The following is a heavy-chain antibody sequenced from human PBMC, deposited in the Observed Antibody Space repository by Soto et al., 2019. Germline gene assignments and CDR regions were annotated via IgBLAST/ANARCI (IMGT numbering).Heavy chain of an antibody. CDR3: AKDPFLPNLDIVVVVAAPSLDY. J-gene: IGHJ4*02. CDR1: GFTFSSYA. V-gene: IGHV3-23*01. CDR2: ISGSGGST. Sequence: EVQLLESGGGLVQPGGSLRLSCAASGFTFSSYAMSWVRQAPGKGLEWVSAISGSGGSTYYADSVKGRFTISRDNSKNTLYLKMNSLRAEDTAVYYCAKDPFLPNLDIVVVVAAPSLDYWGQGTLVTVSS. D-gene: IGHD2-15*01.